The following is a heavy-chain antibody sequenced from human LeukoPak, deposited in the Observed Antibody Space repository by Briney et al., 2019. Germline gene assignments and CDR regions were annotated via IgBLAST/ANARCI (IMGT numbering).Heavy chain of an antibody. Sequence: GGSLRLSCAASGFTISSYAMSWVRQAPGKGLEWVSAISGSGGSTYYADSVKGRFTISRDNAKRSLFLQMNSLRAEDPAVYYCASTLWFRANYWGQGTLVTVSS. CDR2: ISGSGGST. D-gene: IGHD3-10*01. J-gene: IGHJ4*02. CDR1: GFTISSYA. V-gene: IGHV3-23*01. CDR3: ASTLWFRANY.